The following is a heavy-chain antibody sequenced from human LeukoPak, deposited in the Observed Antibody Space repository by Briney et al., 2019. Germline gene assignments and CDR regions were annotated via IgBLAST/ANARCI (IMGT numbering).Heavy chain of an antibody. CDR1: GYTFTNYY. D-gene: IGHD4-11*01. CDR2: INPNSGGT. CDR3: ARPHTVLYNWFDP. J-gene: IGHJ5*02. V-gene: IGHV1-2*06. Sequence: ASVKVSCKASGYTFTNYYMHWVRQAPGQGLEWMGRINPNSGGTNYAQKFQGRVTMTRDTSISTAYMELSRLRPDDTAVYYCARPHTVLYNWFDPWGQGTLVTVSS.